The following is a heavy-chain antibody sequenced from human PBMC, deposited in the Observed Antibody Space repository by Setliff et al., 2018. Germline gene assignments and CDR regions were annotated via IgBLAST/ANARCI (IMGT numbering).Heavy chain of an antibody. V-gene: IGHV4-4*07. CDR3: ASRNSDGGPEYFQH. D-gene: IGHD1-26*01. CDR2: VYSNVGT. Sequence: NPSETLSLTCTVSGGSINNYYWSWIRQPAGKGLEWIGRVYSNVGTNYNPSLKSRVTMSVDASKNQISLKLMSVTAAGTAVYYCASRNSDGGPEYFQHWGQGALVTVSS. CDR1: GGSINNYY. J-gene: IGHJ1*01.